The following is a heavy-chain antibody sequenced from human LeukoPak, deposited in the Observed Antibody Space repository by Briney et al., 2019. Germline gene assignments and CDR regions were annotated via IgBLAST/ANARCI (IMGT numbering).Heavy chain of an antibody. CDR1: GFTFSSYG. CDR2: IWYDGSNK. J-gene: IGHJ4*02. V-gene: IGHV3-33*01. D-gene: IGHD1-1*01. CDR3: ARVPRRYNWNEHHFDY. Sequence: PGGSLRLSCAASGFTFSSYGMHWVRQAPGKGLEWVAVIWYDGSNKYYADSVKGRFTISRDNSKNTLYLQMNSLRAEDTAVYYCARVPRRYNWNEHHFDYWGQGTLVTVSS.